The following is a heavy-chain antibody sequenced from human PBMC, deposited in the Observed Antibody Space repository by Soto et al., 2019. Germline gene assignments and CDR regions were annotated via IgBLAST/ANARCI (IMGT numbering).Heavy chain of an antibody. CDR2: IRSKANSYAT. J-gene: IGHJ6*02. V-gene: IGHV3-73*01. D-gene: IGHD3-10*01. Sequence: GGSLRLSCAASGFTFSGSAMHWVRQASGKGLEWVGRIRSKANSYATAYTASVKGRFTISRDDSKNTAYLQMNSLKTEDTAVFYFTHLWFGELLDYYYYGMDVWGQGTTVTVSS. CDR1: GFTFSGSA. CDR3: THLWFGELLDYYYYGMDV.